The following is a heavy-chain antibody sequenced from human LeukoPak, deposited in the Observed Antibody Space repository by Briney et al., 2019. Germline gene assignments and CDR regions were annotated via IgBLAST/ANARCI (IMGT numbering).Heavy chain of an antibody. CDR1: GGTFSSYA. CDR3: ASCIAAAYNWFDP. Sequence: SVKVSCKAYGGTFSSYAISWVRQAPGQGLEWMGGIIPIFGTANYAQKFQGRVTITADESTSTAYMELSSLRSEDTAVYYCASCIAAAYNWFDPWGQGTLVTVSS. D-gene: IGHD6-13*01. J-gene: IGHJ5*02. CDR2: IIPIFGTA. V-gene: IGHV1-69*01.